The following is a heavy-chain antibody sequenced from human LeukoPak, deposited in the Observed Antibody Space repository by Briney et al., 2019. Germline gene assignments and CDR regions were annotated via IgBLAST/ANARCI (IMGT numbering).Heavy chain of an antibody. J-gene: IGHJ4*02. V-gene: IGHV3-23*01. CDR3: AKGSKGTYDY. CDR1: GFTFSNYV. Sequence: PGGSLRLSCVASGFTFSNYVTAWVRQAPGKGLEYVSSIIGNGDSTYYADSVKGRFTISRDNSKNTLYLQMNSLRAEDTAIYYCAKGSKGTYDYWGQGTLVTVSS. CDR2: IIGNGDST.